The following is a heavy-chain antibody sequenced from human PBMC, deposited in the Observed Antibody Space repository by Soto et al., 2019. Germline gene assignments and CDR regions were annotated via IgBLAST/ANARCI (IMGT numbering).Heavy chain of an antibody. D-gene: IGHD3-16*02. CDR3: ARGGVITFGGVIVMDYYYYYGMGV. V-gene: IGHV4-4*02. Sequence: SETLSLTCAVSGGSISSSNWWSWVRQPPGKGLEWIGEIYHSGSTNYNPSLKSRVTISVGKSKNQFSLKLSSVTAADTAVYYCARGGVITFGGVIVMDYYYYYGMGVWGQGTTVTSSS. J-gene: IGHJ6*02. CDR1: GGSISSSNW. CDR2: IYHSGST.